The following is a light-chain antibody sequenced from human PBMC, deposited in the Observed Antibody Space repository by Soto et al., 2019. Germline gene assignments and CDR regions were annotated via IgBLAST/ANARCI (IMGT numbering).Light chain of an antibody. CDR2: GNT. CDR1: SSNIGAGYD. V-gene: IGLV1-40*01. Sequence: QSVLTQPPSVSGAPGQRVTISCTGSSSNIGAGYDVHWYHQLPGTAPKLLIFGNTNRPSWVPDRFSGSKSGTSASLAINGLQADDEANYYCHSYDSTLSASIFGGGTKLTVL. CDR3: HSYDSTLSASI. J-gene: IGLJ2*01.